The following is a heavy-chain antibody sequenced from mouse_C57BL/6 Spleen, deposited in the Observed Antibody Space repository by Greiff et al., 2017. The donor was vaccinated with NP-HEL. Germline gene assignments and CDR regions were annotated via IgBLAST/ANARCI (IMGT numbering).Heavy chain of an antibody. V-gene: IGHV1-75*01. CDR1: GYTFTDYY. CDR2: IFPGSGST. D-gene: IGHD1-1*01. Sequence: QVQLQQSGPELVKPGASVKISCKASGYTFTDYYINWVKQRPGQGLEWIGWIFPGSGSTYYNEKFKGKATLTVDKSSSTAYMLLSSRTSEDSAVYFCARAHYYGSSYDAMDYWGQGTSVTVSS. CDR3: ARAHYYGSSYDAMDY. J-gene: IGHJ4*01.